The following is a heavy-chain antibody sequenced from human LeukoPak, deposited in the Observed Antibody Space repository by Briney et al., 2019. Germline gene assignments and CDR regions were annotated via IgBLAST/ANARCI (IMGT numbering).Heavy chain of an antibody. J-gene: IGHJ4*02. V-gene: IGHV3-11*04. CDR1: GFTFSDYY. CDR2: ISSSGSNI. Sequence: GGSLRLSCAASGFTFSDYYMSWIRQAPGKGLEWVSYISSSGSNIYYADSVKGRFTISRDNAKNSLYLQMNSLRAEDTAVYYCVLHDYGDYFDYWGQGTLVTVSS. CDR3: VLHDYGDYFDY. D-gene: IGHD4-17*01.